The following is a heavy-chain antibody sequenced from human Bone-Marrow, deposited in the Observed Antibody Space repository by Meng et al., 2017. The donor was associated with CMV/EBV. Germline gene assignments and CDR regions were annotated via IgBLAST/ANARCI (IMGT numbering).Heavy chain of an antibody. J-gene: IGHJ4*02. D-gene: IGHD5-24*01. CDR1: GFTFSSYW. CDR3: AKSPRRDGYNWYHYFDD. Sequence: GESLKISCAVSGFTFSSYWMHWVRQAPGKGLVWVSRINSDGSSTSYADSVKGRFTISRDNAKNTLYLQMNSLRAEDTAVYYCAKSPRRDGYNWYHYFDDWGQGTLVTVSS. V-gene: IGHV3-74*01. CDR2: INSDGSST.